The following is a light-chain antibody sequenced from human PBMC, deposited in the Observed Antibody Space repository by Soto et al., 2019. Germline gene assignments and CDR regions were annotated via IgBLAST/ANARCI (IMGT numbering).Light chain of an antibody. CDR1: ESVRSSH. V-gene: IGKV3-20*01. Sequence: EIVLTQSPGTLSLSPGERATFSCRASESVRSSHLAWYQHKPGQAPRLLIYGASNRASGIPDRFSAGGSGTDVTLDISRLEPEDFAVYYCQQYDTSSTYTFGSGTRLEIK. CDR3: QQYDTSSTYT. J-gene: IGKJ2*01. CDR2: GAS.